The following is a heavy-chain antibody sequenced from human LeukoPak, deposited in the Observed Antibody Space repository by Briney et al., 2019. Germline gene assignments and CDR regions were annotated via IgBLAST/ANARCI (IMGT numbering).Heavy chain of an antibody. CDR1: GFTFSIYT. CDR3: ARRAGAYSHPYDY. D-gene: IGHD4/OR15-4a*01. CDR2: ISYDGSNK. V-gene: IGHV3-30*14. Sequence: GRSLRLSCAASGFTFSIYTIHWVRQAPGKGLEWVALISYDGSNKYYGDSVKGRFTISRDNSKNTLYLQMNSLRAEDTAVYYCARRAGAYSHPYDYWGQGTLVTVSS. J-gene: IGHJ4*02.